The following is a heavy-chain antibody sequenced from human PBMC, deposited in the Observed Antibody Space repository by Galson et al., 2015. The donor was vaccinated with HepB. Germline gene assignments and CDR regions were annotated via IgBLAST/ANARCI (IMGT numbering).Heavy chain of an antibody. CDR3: ARGRFVGAGGLVYYMDA. J-gene: IGHJ6*03. V-gene: IGHV1-69*13. CDR2: IIPIFGTA. Sequence: SVKVSCKASGGTFSSYAISWVRQAPGQGLEWMGGIIPIFGTANYAQKFQGRVTITADESTSTAYMELSSLRSEDTAVYYCARGRFVGAGGLVYYMDAWGKGTTVTVSS. D-gene: IGHD1-26*01. CDR1: GGTFSSYA.